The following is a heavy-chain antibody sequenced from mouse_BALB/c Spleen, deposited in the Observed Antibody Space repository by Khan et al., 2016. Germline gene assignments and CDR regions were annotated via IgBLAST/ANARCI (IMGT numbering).Heavy chain of an antibody. CDR2: IDPANGNT. Sequence: VQLQQSGAELVKPGASVKLSCTVSGFNIKDTYMHWVNQRPEQGLEWIGRIDPANGNTKYDPKFQDKATITADTSSNTAYLQLSSLTSEDTAVXYCSRWVYVDVFAYWGQGALVTVSA. D-gene: IGHD1-1*01. V-gene: IGHV14-3*02. J-gene: IGHJ3*01. CDR3: SRWVYVDVFAY. CDR1: GFNIKDTY.